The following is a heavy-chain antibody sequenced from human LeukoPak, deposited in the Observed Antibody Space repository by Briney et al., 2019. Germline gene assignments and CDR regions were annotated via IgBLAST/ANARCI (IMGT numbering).Heavy chain of an antibody. V-gene: IGHV1-2*06. CDR2: INPNNGAT. J-gene: IGHJ4*02. CDR3: TRESETYHGNDY. D-gene: IGHD1-14*01. CDR1: GYTFTGYY. Sequence: GASVKVSCKASGYTFTGYYMHWVRQAPGQGLEWMGRINPNNGATNYAQKLQGRVTKTGDTSISTAYMELSSLRSDDTAVYYCTRESETYHGNDYWGQGTLVTVSS.